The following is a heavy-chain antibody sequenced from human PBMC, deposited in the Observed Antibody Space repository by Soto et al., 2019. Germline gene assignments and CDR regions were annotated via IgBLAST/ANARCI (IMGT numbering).Heavy chain of an antibody. Sequence: QVQLVESGGGVVQPGRSLRLSCAVSGFTFSNYAMHWVRQAPGKGLEWVAIVLHDGNNQYYADSAKGRFTISRDNSENTLYLQMNSLRTEDTAVFYCARDGATQMWRPWYFELWGRGTLVTVSS. CDR2: VLHDGNNQ. CDR3: ARDGATQMWRPWYFEL. CDR1: GFTFSNYA. J-gene: IGHJ2*01. D-gene: IGHD2-21*01. V-gene: IGHV3-30-3*01.